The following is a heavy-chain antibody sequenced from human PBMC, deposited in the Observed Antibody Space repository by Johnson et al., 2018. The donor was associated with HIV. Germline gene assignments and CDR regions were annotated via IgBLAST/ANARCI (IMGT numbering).Heavy chain of an antibody. J-gene: IGHJ3*02. CDR2: IYSSGNT. CDR1: GFAVSTNY. CDR3: ARDRRLADAFDI. D-gene: IGHD5-12*01. Sequence: VQLVESGGGLVQPGGSLRLSCAVSGFAVSTNYMSWVRQAPGKGLEWVSIIYSSGNTIYADSVKGRFTISRDNAKNTLYLQMNSLRAEDTAVYYCARDRRLADAFDIWGQGTMVTVSS. V-gene: IGHV3-66*01.